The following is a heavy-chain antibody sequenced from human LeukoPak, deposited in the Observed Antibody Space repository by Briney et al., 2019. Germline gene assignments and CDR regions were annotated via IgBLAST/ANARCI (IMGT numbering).Heavy chain of an antibody. D-gene: IGHD3-9*01. V-gene: IGHV1-46*01. CDR2: INPSGDST. CDR1: GYTFTSYY. CDR3: ARDILTGYYTLGWFDP. Sequence: ASVKVSCKASGYTFTSYYMHWVRQAPGQGLEWMGIINPSGDSTSYAQKFQGRVTMTRDTSTSTVYMELSSLRSEDTAVYYCARDILTGYYTLGWFDPWGQGTLVTVSS. J-gene: IGHJ5*02.